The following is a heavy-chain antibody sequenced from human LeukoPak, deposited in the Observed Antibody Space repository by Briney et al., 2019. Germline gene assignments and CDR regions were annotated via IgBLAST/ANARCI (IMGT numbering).Heavy chain of an antibody. D-gene: IGHD1-14*01. CDR3: AKDSPDTTLFDY. V-gene: IGHV3-23*01. Sequence: GGSLRLSCAASGFTFNNYAMSWVRQAPGEGLEWVSAISGGGDSTYYADSVKGRFTISRDNSKNTLYLQMNSLRAEDTAVYYCAKDSPDTTLFDYWGQGTLVTVSS. CDR2: ISGGGDST. J-gene: IGHJ4*02. CDR1: GFTFNNYA.